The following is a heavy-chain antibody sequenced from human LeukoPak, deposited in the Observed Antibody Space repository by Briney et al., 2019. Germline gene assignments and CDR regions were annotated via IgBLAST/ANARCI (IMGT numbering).Heavy chain of an antibody. CDR3: ARPRERVSWFDP. CDR1: GYSISSGYY. CDR2: IYHSGST. Sequence: NPSETLSLTCTVSGYSISSGYYWGWIRQPPGKGLEGIGSIYHSGSTYYNPSLKSRVTISVDTSKNQFSLKLSSVTAADTAVYYCARPRERVSWFDPWGQGTLVTVSS. J-gene: IGHJ5*02. V-gene: IGHV4-38-2*02. D-gene: IGHD1-1*01.